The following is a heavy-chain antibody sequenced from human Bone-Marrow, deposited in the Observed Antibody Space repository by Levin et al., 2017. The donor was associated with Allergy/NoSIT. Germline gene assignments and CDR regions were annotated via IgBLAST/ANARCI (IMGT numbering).Heavy chain of an antibody. J-gene: IGHJ4*02. CDR1: GYSFTSYW. CDR2: IYPGDSDT. D-gene: IGHD6-19*01. V-gene: IGHV5-51*01. Sequence: GESLKISCKGSGYSFTSYWIGWVRQMPGKGLEWMGIIYPGDSDTRYSPSFQGQVTISADRSISTAYLQWSSLKASDTAMYYCAKGAVAGTGGERKEFDYWGQGTLVTVSS. CDR3: AKGAVAGTGGERKEFDY.